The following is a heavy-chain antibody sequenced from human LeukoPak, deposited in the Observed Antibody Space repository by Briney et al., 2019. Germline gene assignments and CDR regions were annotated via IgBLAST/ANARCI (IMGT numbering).Heavy chain of an antibody. V-gene: IGHV3-23*01. Sequence: GGSLRLSCAASEFTFSSYAMSWVRQAPGKGLEWVSAISGSGGSTYYADSVKGRFTISRDNSKNTLYLQMNSLRAEDTAVYYCAREHCSGGSCYFDYWGQGTLVTVSS. CDR2: ISGSGGST. D-gene: IGHD2-15*01. J-gene: IGHJ4*02. CDR3: AREHCSGGSCYFDY. CDR1: EFTFSSYA.